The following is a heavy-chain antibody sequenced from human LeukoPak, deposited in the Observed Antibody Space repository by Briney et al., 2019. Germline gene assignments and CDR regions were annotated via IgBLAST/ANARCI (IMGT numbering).Heavy chain of an antibody. J-gene: IGHJ5*02. D-gene: IGHD2-2*01. Sequence: VESLKISCKGSGYSFTSYWIGWVRQMPGKGLEWMGIIYPGDSDTRYSPSFQGQVTISADKSISTAYLQWSSLKASDTAMYYCARRHCSSTSCWYNWFDPWGQGTLVTVSS. CDR2: IYPGDSDT. V-gene: IGHV5-51*01. CDR1: GYSFTSYW. CDR3: ARRHCSSTSCWYNWFDP.